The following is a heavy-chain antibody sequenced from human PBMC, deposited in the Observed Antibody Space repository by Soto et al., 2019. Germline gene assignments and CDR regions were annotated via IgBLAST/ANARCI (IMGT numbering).Heavy chain of an antibody. J-gene: IGHJ4*02. CDR1: GGSISSYY. CDR3: ARSRYYYDSSGYYQYYFDY. V-gene: IGHV4-59*08. CDR2: IYYSGSA. D-gene: IGHD3-22*01. Sequence: QVQLQESGPGLVKPSETLSLTCTVSGGSISSYYWSWIRQPPGKGLEWIGFIYYSGSANYNPSLKSRVAISIDTSKNQFSLKLSSVTAADTAVYYCARSRYYYDSSGYYQYYFDYWGQGTLVTVSS.